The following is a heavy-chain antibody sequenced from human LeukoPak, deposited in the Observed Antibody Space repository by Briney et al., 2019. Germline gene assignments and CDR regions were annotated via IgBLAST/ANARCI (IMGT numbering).Heavy chain of an antibody. Sequence: PGGSLRLSCAASGFTFSDYGMHWVRQGPGKGLEWVAAISKNGNTKYYAESVKGRFTISRDDSKNTLYLQMNSLRADDTAVYYCARDGATYYYGSGRVWFDPWGQGTLVTVSS. J-gene: IGHJ5*02. CDR1: GFTFSDYG. CDR3: ARDGATYYYGSGRVWFDP. CDR2: ISKNGNTK. D-gene: IGHD3-10*01. V-gene: IGHV3-30*03.